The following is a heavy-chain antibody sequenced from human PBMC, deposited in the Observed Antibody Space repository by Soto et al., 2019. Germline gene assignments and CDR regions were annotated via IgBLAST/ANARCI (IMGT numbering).Heavy chain of an antibody. CDR3: ARRDGYMARFDY. D-gene: IGHD5-12*01. CDR2: IYYSGST. J-gene: IGHJ4*02. Sequence: ETLSLTCTVSGGSISSYYWSWIRQPPGKGLEWIGYIYYSGSTNYNPSLKSRVTISVDTSKNQFSLKLSSVTAADTAVYYCARRDGYMARFDYWGQGTLVTVSS. CDR1: GGSISSYY. V-gene: IGHV4-59*01.